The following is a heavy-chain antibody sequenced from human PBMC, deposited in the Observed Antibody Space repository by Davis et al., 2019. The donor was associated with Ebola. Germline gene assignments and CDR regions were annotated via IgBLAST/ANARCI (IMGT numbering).Heavy chain of an antibody. D-gene: IGHD1-7*01. Sequence: ALVKVSCKASGYTFTSYYMHWVRQAPGQGLEWMGIINPSGGSTSYAQKFQGRVTMTRDTSTSTVYMELSSLRSEDTAVYYCARSSTKLRYYYYYGMDVWGQGTTVTVSS. V-gene: IGHV1-46*01. J-gene: IGHJ6*02. CDR1: GYTFTSYY. CDR2: INPSGGST. CDR3: ARSSTKLRYYYYYGMDV.